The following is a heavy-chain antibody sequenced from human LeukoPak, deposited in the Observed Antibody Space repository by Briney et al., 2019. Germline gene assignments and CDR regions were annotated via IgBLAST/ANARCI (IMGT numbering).Heavy chain of an antibody. Sequence: GGSLRLSCAASGFTVSSNYMSWVRQAPGKGLEWVSVIYSGGSTYYADSVKGRFTISRDNSKNTLYLQMNSLRAEDTAVYYCARAVGSSWGKYYFDYWGQGTLVTVSS. CDR3: ARAVGSSWGKYYFDY. CDR2: IYSGGST. D-gene: IGHD6-13*01. J-gene: IGHJ4*02. V-gene: IGHV3-53*01. CDR1: GFTVSSNY.